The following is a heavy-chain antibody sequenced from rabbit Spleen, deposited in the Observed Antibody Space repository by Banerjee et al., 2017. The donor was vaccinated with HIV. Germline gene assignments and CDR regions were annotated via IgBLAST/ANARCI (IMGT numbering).Heavy chain of an antibody. Sequence: QEQLEESGGDLVKPGASLTLTCTASGFSFSSGYDMCWVRQAPGKGLEWIACIYTGSSGSTYYASWAKGRFTISKTSSTTVTLQLNSLTAADMATYFCARDYSSGGIGYVNGFKLWGQGTLVTVS. CDR2: IYTGSSGST. D-gene: IGHD4-1*01. V-gene: IGHV1S45*01. CDR3: ARDYSSGGIGYVNGFKL. CDR1: GFSFSSGYD. J-gene: IGHJ3*01.